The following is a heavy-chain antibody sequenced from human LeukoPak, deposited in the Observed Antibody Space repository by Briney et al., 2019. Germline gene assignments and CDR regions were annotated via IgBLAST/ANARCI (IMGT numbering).Heavy chain of an antibody. V-gene: IGHV4-59*08. D-gene: IGHD3-10*01. Sequence: SETLSLTCTVSGGSISSYYWSWIRQPPGKGPEWIGYIYYSGSTNYNPSLKSRVTIPVDTSKNQFSLKLSSVTAADTAVYYCARQTMVRGVYGFDPWGQGTLVTVSS. CDR3: ARQTMVRGVYGFDP. CDR2: IYYSGST. J-gene: IGHJ5*02. CDR1: GGSISSYY.